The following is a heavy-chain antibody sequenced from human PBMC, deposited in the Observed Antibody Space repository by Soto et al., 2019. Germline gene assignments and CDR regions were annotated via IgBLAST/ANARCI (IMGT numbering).Heavy chain of an antibody. Sequence: QVQLVQSGAEVKKPGASVKVSCKASGYTFTSYDINWVRQATGQGLEWMGWMNPNSGNTGYAQKFQGRVTINQNTSISPAYMEVSSLRSEDTAVYYCASLYRGYDFWFDPWGPGTLVTVSS. V-gene: IGHV1-8*01. CDR2: MNPNSGNT. D-gene: IGHD5-12*01. CDR3: ASLYRGYDFWFDP. J-gene: IGHJ5*02. CDR1: GYTFTSYD.